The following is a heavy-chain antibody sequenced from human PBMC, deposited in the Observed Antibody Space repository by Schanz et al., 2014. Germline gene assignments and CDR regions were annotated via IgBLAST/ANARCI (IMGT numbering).Heavy chain of an antibody. V-gene: IGHV4-4*07. CDR2: ISTSGST. D-gene: IGHD3-22*01. J-gene: IGHJ4*02. CDR1: GGSIRNYY. Sequence: QVQLQESGPGLVKPSETLSLTCSVSGGSIRNYYWNWIRQPPGKGVEWIGRISTSGSTNYNPSLRSRFSLSIGTSKTHFSLSLISLTAADTAVYYCATWRGDDSGGHGQFDYWGQGALVTVSS. CDR3: ATWRGDDSGGHGQFDY.